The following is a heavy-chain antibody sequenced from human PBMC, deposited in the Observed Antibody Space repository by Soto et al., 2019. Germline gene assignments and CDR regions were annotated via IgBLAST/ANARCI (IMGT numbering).Heavy chain of an antibody. CDR1: GGSVRSGSYY. CDR3: SRERTGDPTFFDY. CDR2: IYFSGST. J-gene: IGHJ4*02. V-gene: IGHV4-61*01. D-gene: IGHD1-1*01. Sequence: PSETLSLTCSVSGGSVRSGSYYWSWLRQPPGKGLEWIGYIYFSGSTDYNPSLKSRVTISVDTSKNQFSLKLSSLTAADTAVYYCSRERTGDPTFFDYWGQGTLVTVSS.